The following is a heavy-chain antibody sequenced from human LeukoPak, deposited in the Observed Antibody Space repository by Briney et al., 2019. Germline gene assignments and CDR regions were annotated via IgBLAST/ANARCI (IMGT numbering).Heavy chain of an antibody. Sequence: SVKVSCKASGGTFNSYAISWVRQAPGQGLEWMGGIIPIFGTANYAQKFQGRVTITADESPSTAYMELSSLRSEDTAAYYCPRGKNGVVPAAIRVDAFDIWGQGTMVTVSS. D-gene: IGHD2-2*02. J-gene: IGHJ3*02. CDR2: IIPIFGTA. V-gene: IGHV1-69*13. CDR3: PRGKNGVVPAAIRVDAFDI. CDR1: GGTFNSYA.